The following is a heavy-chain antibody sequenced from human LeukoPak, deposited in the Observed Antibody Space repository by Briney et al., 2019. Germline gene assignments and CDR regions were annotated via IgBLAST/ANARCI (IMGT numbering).Heavy chain of an antibody. V-gene: IGHV4-59*10. CDR3: ARYGGYSGYAIDY. CDR1: GGSFSGYY. CDR2: IYISGST. Sequence: SETLSLTCAVYGGSFSGYYWSWIRQPAGKGLEWLGRIYISGSTNYNPSLKSRVTISVDTSKNQFSLKLSSVTAADTAVYYCARYGGYSGYAIDYWGQGTLVTGSS. J-gene: IGHJ4*02. D-gene: IGHD5-12*01.